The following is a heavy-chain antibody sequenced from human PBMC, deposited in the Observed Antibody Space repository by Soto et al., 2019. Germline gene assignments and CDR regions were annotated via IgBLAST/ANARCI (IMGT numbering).Heavy chain of an antibody. V-gene: IGHV4-4*02. CDR1: GGSIISSNW. CDR2: IYHSGST. D-gene: IGHD3-22*01. CDR3: ARIYDSSGYYFDY. J-gene: IGHJ4*02. Sequence: SETLSLTCAVPGGSIISSNWWSCVRQPPGKGLEWIGEIYHSGSTNYNPSLKSRVTISVDKSKNQFSLKLSSVTAADTAVYYCARIYDSSGYYFDYWGQGTLVTVSS.